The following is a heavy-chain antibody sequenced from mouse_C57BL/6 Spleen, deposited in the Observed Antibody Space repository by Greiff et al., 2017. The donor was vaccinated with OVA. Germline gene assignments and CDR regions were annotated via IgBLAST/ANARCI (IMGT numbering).Heavy chain of an antibody. D-gene: IGHD1-2*01. CDR1: GYTFTDYE. J-gene: IGHJ4*01. CDR2: IDPETGGT. CDR3: TRKDYDGAMDY. Sequence: LVESGAELVRPGASVTLSCKASGYTFTDYEMHWVKQTPVHGLEWIGAIDPETGGTAYNQKFKGKAILTADKSSSTAYMELRSLTSEDSAVYYCTRKDYDGAMDYWGQGTSVTVSS. V-gene: IGHV1-15*01.